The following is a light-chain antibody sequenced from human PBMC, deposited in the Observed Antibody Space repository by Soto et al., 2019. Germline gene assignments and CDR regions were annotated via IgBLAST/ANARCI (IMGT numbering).Light chain of an antibody. V-gene: IGKV3-20*01. CDR1: QSVSSSF. Sequence: EIVLTQSPGTLSLSPGERATLSCRASQSVSSSFVAWFQQKAGQAPRLLIYGTSSSATGIPDRFSGSGSGTDFQLTINILEPEDVAMDVCQQYGSSPWTFGQRTKVEIK. CDR2: GTS. CDR3: QQYGSSPWT. J-gene: IGKJ1*01.